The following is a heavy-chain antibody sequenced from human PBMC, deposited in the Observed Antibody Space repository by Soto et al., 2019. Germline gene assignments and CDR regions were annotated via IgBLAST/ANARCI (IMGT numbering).Heavy chain of an antibody. CDR1: GFTVSSHY. V-gene: IGHV3-66*01. CDR3: ARDSGYSSGWRYYFDY. J-gene: IGHJ4*02. Sequence: GGSLRLSCAASGFTVSSHYMSWVRQAPGKGLEWVSVIYSGGSTYYADSVKGRFTISRDTSKNTLYLQMNSLRAEDTAAYYCARDSGYSSGWRYYFDYWGQGTLVTVSS. CDR2: IYSGGST. D-gene: IGHD6-19*01.